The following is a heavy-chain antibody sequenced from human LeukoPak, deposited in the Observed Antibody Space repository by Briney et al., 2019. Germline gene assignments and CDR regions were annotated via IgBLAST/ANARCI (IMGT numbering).Heavy chain of an antibody. V-gene: IGHV3-53*01. CDR3: ARVDGSGSSGWFDP. D-gene: IGHD3-10*01. J-gene: IGHJ5*02. CDR2: IYSGGST. Sequence: GGSLRLSCAASGFTFSSYGMHWVRQAPGKGLEWVSVIYSGGSTYYADSVKGRFTISRDNSKNTLYLQMNSLRAEDTAVYYCARVDGSGSSGWFDPWGQGTLVTVSS. CDR1: GFTFSSYG.